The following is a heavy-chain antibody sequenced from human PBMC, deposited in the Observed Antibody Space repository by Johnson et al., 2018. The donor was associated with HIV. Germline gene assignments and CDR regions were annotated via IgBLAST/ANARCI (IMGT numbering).Heavy chain of an antibody. CDR2: ISSSGSTI. J-gene: IGHJ3*02. CDR1: GFTFSDYY. CDR3: TTAARVIVVVIANGGDAFDI. V-gene: IGHV3-11*01. Sequence: QMLLVESGGGVVQPGGSLRLSCAASGFTFSDYYMTWIRQAPGKGLEWVSYISSSGSTIYYADSVKGRFTISRDNAKNSLYLQMNSLRAEDTAVYYCTTAARVIVVVIANGGDAFDIWGQGTMVTVSS. D-gene: IGHD2-21*01.